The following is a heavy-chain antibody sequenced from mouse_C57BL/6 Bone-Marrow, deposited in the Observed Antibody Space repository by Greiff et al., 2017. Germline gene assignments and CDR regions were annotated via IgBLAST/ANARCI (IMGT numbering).Heavy chain of an antibody. D-gene: IGHD1-1*01. V-gene: IGHV1-82*01. J-gene: IGHJ2*01. Sequence: QVQLKESGPELVKPGASVKISCKASGYAFSSSWMNWVKQRPGKGLEWIGRIYPGDGDTNYNGKFKGKATLTADKSSSTAYMQLSSLTSEDSAVYFCVLVYFDYWGQGTTLTVSS. CDR1: GYAFSSSW. CDR2: IYPGDGDT. CDR3: VLVYFDY.